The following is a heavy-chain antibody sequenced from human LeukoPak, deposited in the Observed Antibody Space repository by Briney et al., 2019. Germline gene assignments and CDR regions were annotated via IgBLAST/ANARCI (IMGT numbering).Heavy chain of an antibody. V-gene: IGHV1-2*02. CDR3: ARLYSGSYYVEYYFDY. CDR1: GYTSTGYY. CDR2: INPNSGGT. D-gene: IGHD1-26*01. Sequence: SVKVSCKASGYTSTGYYMHWVRQAPGQGLEWMGWINPNSGGTNHAQNFQGRVTMTRDTSISTAYMELSRLRSDDTAVYYCARLYSGSYYVEYYFDYWGQGNLVTVSS. J-gene: IGHJ4*02.